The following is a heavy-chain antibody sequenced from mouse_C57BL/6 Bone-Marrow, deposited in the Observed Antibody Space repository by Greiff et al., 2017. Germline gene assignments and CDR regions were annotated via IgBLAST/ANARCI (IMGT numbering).Heavy chain of an antibody. CDR1: GYSITSGYD. V-gene: IGHV3-1*01. Sequence: EVQLQQSGPGMVKPSQSLSLTCTVTGYSITSGYDWHWIRHFPGNKLEWMGYISYSGSTNYNPSLKSRISITHDTSKNHFFLKLNSVTTEDTATYYCARDAMDYWGQGTSVTVSS. CDR3: ARDAMDY. CDR2: ISYSGST. J-gene: IGHJ4*01.